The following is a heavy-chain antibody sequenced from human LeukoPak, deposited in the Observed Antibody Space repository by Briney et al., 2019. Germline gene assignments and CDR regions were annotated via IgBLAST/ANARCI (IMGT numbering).Heavy chain of an antibody. D-gene: IGHD2-2*01. V-gene: IGHV3-53*05. CDR2: IYSGGST. J-gene: IGHJ5*02. CDR3: ARDATIVVVPAAPNWFDP. CDR1: GFTVSSNY. Sequence: GGSLRLSCAASGFTVSSNYMSWVRQAPGKGLEWVSVIYSGGSTYYADSVKGRFTISRDNSKNTLYLQMNSLRAEDTAVYYCARDATIVVVPAAPNWFDPWGQGTLVTVSS.